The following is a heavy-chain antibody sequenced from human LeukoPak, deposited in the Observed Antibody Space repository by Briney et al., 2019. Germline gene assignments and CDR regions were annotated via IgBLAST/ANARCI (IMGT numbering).Heavy chain of an antibody. Sequence: SETLSLTCTVSGGSISSYYWSWIRQPPGKGLEWIGYICYSGSTNYNPSLKSRVTISVDTSKNQFSLKLSSVTAADTAVYYCAREAAATSLWGRGTLVTVSS. V-gene: IGHV4-59*01. CDR2: ICYSGST. D-gene: IGHD6-25*01. J-gene: IGHJ2*01. CDR1: GGSISSYY. CDR3: AREAAATSL.